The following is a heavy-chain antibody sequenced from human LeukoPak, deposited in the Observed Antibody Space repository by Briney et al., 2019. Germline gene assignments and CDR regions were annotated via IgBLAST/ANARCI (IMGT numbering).Heavy chain of an antibody. J-gene: IGHJ5*02. CDR2: ISGGGTST. D-gene: IGHD3-10*01. V-gene: IGHV3-23*01. CDR1: GFTFSTYA. CDR3: ARRGFDNWFDP. Sequence: PGGSLRLSCAAPGFTFSTYAMSWVRQAPGRGLEWVSVISGGGTSTHYADSVKGRFTISRDNSKDTLYLQMNSLRAEDTAVYYCARRGFDNWFDPWGQGTLVTVSS.